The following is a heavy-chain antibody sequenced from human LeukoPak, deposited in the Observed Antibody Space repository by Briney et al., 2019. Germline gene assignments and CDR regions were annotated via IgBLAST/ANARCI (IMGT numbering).Heavy chain of an antibody. CDR2: IGTAGDT. J-gene: IGHJ6*02. V-gene: IGHV3-13*01. D-gene: IGHD2-15*01. CDR3: ARGGCSGGSCTRPGMDV. CDR1: GFTFSSYD. Sequence: GRSLRLSCAASGFTFSSYDMHWVRQATGKGLEWVSAIGTAGDTYYPGSVKGRFTISRENAKNSLYLQMNSLRAGDAAVYYCARGGCSGGSCTRPGMDVWGQGTTVTVSS.